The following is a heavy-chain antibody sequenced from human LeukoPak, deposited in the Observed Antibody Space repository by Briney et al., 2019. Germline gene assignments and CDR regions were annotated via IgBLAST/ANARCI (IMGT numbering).Heavy chain of an antibody. V-gene: IGHV1-2*02. CDR1: GYTFTGYY. J-gene: IGHJ5*02. Sequence: ASVKVSCKASGYTFTGYYMHWVRQAPGQGLEWMGWINPNSGGTNYAQKFQGRVTMTRDTSISTAYMELSRLRSDDTAVYYCARSFRYSGSWYYNDPWGQGTLVTVSS. CDR2: INPNSGGT. CDR3: ARSFRYSGSWYYNDP. D-gene: IGHD6-13*01.